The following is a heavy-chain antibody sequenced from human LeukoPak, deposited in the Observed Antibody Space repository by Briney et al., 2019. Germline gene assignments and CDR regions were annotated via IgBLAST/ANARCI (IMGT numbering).Heavy chain of an antibody. V-gene: IGHV5-51*01. CDR1: GYSFTSYW. CDR2: IYPGDSDT. J-gene: IGHJ5*02. Sequence: GESLKISCKGSGYSFTSYWIGWVRQMHGKGLEWMGIIYPGDSDTRYSPSFQGQVTISADKSISTAYLQWSSLKASDTAMYYCARHSLWFGELSPNWFDPWGQGTLVTVSS. D-gene: IGHD3-10*01. CDR3: ARHSLWFGELSPNWFDP.